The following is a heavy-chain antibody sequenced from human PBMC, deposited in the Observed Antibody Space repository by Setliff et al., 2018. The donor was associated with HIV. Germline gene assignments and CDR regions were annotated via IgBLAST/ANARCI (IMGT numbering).Heavy chain of an antibody. Sequence: ASVKVSCKASGYTFTSYGISWVRQAPGQGLEWMGWISAYNGNTNYAQKLQGRVTMTTDTSTSTAYMELRSLRSDDTAVYCCARDQITMVRGTLGAFDIWGQGTMVTVS. CDR3: ARDQITMVRGTLGAFDI. CDR2: ISAYNGNT. V-gene: IGHV1-18*01. D-gene: IGHD3-10*01. CDR1: GYTFTSYG. J-gene: IGHJ3*02.